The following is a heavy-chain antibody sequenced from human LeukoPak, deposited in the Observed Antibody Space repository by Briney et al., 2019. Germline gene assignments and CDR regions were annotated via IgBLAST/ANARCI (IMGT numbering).Heavy chain of an antibody. CDR3: ARDQIGSNRVYYYYYMDV. CDR2: IWYDGSNK. CDR1: GFTFSSYG. D-gene: IGHD1-14*01. V-gene: IGHV3-33*01. Sequence: GGSLRLSCAASGFTFSSYGMHWVRQAPGKGLEWVAVIWYDGSNKYYADSVKGRLTISRDNSKNTLYLQMNSLRAEDTAVYYCARDQIGSNRVYYYYYMDVWGKGTTVTVSS. J-gene: IGHJ6*03.